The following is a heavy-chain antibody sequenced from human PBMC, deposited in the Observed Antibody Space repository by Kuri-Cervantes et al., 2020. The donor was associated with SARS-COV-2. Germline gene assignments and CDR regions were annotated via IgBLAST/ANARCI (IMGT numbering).Heavy chain of an antibody. V-gene: IGHV4-39*01. CDR2: IYYSGST. J-gene: IGHJ4*02. D-gene: IGHD6-6*01. Sequence: SETLSLTCTVSGGSISSYYWGWIRQPPGKGLEWIGSIYYSGSTYYNPSLKSRVTISVDTSKNQFSLKLSSVTAADTAVYYCVSIAARPYFDYWGQGTLVTVSS. CDR3: VSIAARPYFDY. CDR1: GGSISSYY.